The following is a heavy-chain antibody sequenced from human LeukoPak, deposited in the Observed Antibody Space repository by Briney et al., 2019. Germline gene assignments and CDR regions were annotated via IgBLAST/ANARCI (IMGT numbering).Heavy chain of an antibody. CDR3: ARERDCSSTSCYYYYGMDV. V-gene: IGHV3-48*03. J-gene: IGHJ6*02. Sequence: GGSLRLSCAASGFTFSSYEMNWVRQAPGKGLEWVSYISSSGSTIYYADSVKGRFTISRDNAKNSLYLQMNSLRAEDTVVYYCARERDCSSTSCYYYYGMDVWGQGTTVTVSS. CDR1: GFTFSSYE. CDR2: ISSSGSTI. D-gene: IGHD2-2*01.